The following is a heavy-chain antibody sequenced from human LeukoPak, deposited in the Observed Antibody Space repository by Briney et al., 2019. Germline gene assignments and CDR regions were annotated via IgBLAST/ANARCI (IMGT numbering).Heavy chain of an antibody. CDR3: AKQWVDC. D-gene: IGHD1-26*01. CDR2: ISESGDKT. J-gene: IGHJ4*02. Sequence: PEGSLRLSCAASGFPFSNYAMNWVRQAPGKGLEWVSSISESGDKTDYADSVRGRFPISRDNSQNTLYLQMNSLRVEDTALYYCAKQWVDCWGQGTLVTVSS. V-gene: IGHV3-23*01. CDR1: GFPFSNYA.